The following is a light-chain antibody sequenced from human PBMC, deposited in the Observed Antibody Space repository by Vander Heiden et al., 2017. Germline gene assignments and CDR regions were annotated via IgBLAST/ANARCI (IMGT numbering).Light chain of an antibody. J-gene: IGKJ2*01. V-gene: IGKV1-5*03. CDR3: QKYNTAQYT. CDR1: QSISTW. Sequence: INLAPSTLSVSVGDRVTITCRASQSISTWLAWYQQKPEKPPKLLIYKASSLQSEVPSTFSGSGSGTEFSRTISSLQPDDFETYYCQKYNTAQYTFGQGTNLQIK. CDR2: KAS.